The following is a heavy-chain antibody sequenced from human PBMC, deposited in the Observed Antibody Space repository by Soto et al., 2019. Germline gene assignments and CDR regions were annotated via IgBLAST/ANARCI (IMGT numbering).Heavy chain of an antibody. J-gene: IGHJ6*02. CDR2: IIPILGIA. CDR1: GGTFSSYT. V-gene: IGHV1-69*04. D-gene: IGHD3-22*01. CDR3: ARDDGYYYDSSGYFGMDV. Sequence: GASVKVSCKASGGTFSSYTISWVRQAPGQGLEWMGRIIPILGIANYAQKFQGRVTITADKSTSTAYMELSSLRSEDTAVYYCARDDGYYYDSSGYFGMDVWGQGTTVTVSS.